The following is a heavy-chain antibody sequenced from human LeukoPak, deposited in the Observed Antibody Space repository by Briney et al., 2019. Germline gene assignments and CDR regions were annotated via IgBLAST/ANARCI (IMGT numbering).Heavy chain of an antibody. J-gene: IGHJ4*02. D-gene: IGHD3-10*02. Sequence: PSETLSLTCAVSGGSISSGGYSYNWIRQPPGTGLEWIGYIYNSGSTSYNPSLKSRVTMSVDTSKNQFSLKLSSVTAADTAVYYCAAYHFRGPTHYFDYWGQGILVTVSS. CDR1: GGSISSGGYS. CDR3: AAYHFRGPTHYFDY. CDR2: IYNSGST. V-gene: IGHV4-30-4*07.